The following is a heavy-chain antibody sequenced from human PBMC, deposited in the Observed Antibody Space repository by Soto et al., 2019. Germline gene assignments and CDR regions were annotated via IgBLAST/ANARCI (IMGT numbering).Heavy chain of an antibody. Sequence: GGSLRLSCAASGFTFSTYDMHWVRQVPGKGLEWVSAIGSAHDPYYLGSVKGRFSISRENAKNTLYLQMNSLRAEDTAVYSCAKAWMDNARQRYFDHWGQGTLVTVSS. CDR1: GFTFSTYD. CDR2: IGSAHDP. D-gene: IGHD5-12*01. J-gene: IGHJ4*02. V-gene: IGHV3-13*05. CDR3: AKAWMDNARQRYFDH.